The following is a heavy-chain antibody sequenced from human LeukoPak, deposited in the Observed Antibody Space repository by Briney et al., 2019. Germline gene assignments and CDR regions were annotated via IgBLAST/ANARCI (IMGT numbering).Heavy chain of an antibody. CDR2: ISYDGSNK. J-gene: IGHJ4*02. D-gene: IGHD5-18*01. V-gene: IGHV3-30-3*01. CDR1: GFTFSSYA. CDR3: ARDRGYSYDY. Sequence: GGSLRLSCAASGFTFSSYAMHWVRQAPGKGLEWVAVISYDGSNKYYADSVKGRFTISRDNSKNTLYLQMNSLRAEDTAVYYCARDRGYSYDYWGQGTLVTVSS.